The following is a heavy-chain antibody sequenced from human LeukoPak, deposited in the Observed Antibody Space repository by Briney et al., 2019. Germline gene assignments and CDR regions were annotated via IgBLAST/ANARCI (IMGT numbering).Heavy chain of an antibody. Sequence: GGSLRLSCAASGFTFNNYAMSWVRQAPGKGLEWVSGISGTGGSTYYADSVKGRFTISRDNSKHTLYLQMNSLRAEDTAVYYCAKAFAGSGSQLDYWGQGTLVTVSS. CDR1: GFTFNNYA. J-gene: IGHJ4*02. CDR3: AKAFAGSGSQLDY. V-gene: IGHV3-23*01. CDR2: ISGTGGST. D-gene: IGHD3-10*01.